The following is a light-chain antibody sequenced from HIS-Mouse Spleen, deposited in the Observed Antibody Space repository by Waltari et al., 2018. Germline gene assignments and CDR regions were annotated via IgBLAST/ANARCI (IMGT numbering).Light chain of an antibody. CDR3: CSYAGSYTFV. CDR1: SSDVGGYNY. Sequence: QSALTQPRSVSGSPGQSGTISCPGTSSDVGGYNYVSWYQQHPGKAPKLMIYDVSKRPSGVPDRFSGSKSGNTASLTISGLQAEDEADYYCCSYAGSYTFVFGTGTKVTVL. V-gene: IGLV2-11*01. CDR2: DVS. J-gene: IGLJ1*01.